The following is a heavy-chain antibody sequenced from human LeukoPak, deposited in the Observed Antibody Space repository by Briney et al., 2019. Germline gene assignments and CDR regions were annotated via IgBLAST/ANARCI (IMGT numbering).Heavy chain of an antibody. CDR3: ARGTSD. J-gene: IGHJ4*02. V-gene: IGHV3-53*01. CDR2: LYSGGST. Sequence: GGSLRLSCAASGFTVSNNYMTWVRQAPGKGLKWVSLLYSGGSTYYADSVKGRFTISRDNSKNTLYLQMNSLSAEDTAVYYCARGTSDWGQGTLVTVSS. CDR1: GFTVSNNY.